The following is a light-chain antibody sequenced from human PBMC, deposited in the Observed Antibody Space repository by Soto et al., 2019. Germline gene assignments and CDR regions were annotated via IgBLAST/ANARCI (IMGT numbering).Light chain of an antibody. CDR3: SSFTSTSTFV. Sequence: QSVLTQPASVSGSPGQSITISCTGTSNDVGGYNYVSWFQQHPGKAPKLLIFEVSNRPSGVSNRFSGSKSGNTASLTISGLQAEDEADDYCSSFTSTSTFVFGTGTKLTVL. J-gene: IGLJ1*01. V-gene: IGLV2-14*01. CDR1: SNDVGGYNY. CDR2: EVS.